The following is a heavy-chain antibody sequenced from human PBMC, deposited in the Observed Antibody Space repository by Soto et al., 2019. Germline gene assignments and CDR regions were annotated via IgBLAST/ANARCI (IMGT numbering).Heavy chain of an antibody. J-gene: IGHJ4*02. CDR2: LYYGRSA. CDR1: GDSISTYY. D-gene: IGHD3-22*01. V-gene: IGHV4-59*01. CDR3: ALRSMAVVPEY. Sequence: QVQLQESGPGLVKPSETLSLTCAVSGDSISTYYCMWIRQPPGKGLESIGYLYYGRSANYNPPLKSRVTLSVDTSTNQCSLTLSSMTAADTAVYYCALRSMAVVPEYWGQGTLVTVSS.